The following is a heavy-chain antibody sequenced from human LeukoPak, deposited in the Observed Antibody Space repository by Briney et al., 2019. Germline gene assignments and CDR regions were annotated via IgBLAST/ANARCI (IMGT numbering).Heavy chain of an antibody. Sequence: GGSLRLSCAASGFTFSNAWMSWVRQAPGQGLEWVGRIKSKTDGATTHYATPVKGRITMSRHDSKNTVYLQMNSLKTEDAAVYYCTTVGYFDYWGQGTMVTVSS. D-gene: IGHD3-16*01. CDR1: GFTFSNAW. CDR3: TTVGYFDY. J-gene: IGHJ4*02. CDR2: IKSKTDGATT. V-gene: IGHV3-15*01.